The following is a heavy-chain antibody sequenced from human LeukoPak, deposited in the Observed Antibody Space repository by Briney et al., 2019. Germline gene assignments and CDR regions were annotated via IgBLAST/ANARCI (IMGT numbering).Heavy chain of an antibody. J-gene: IGHJ4*02. V-gene: IGHV4-59*01. CDR1: GGSISSYY. D-gene: IGHD4-17*01. Sequence: PSETLSLTCTVSGGSISSYYWSWIRQPPGKGLGWVGYIYYSGSTNYNPSLKSRVTISVDTSKNQFSLNLSSVTAADTAVYYCARDSRSLGVTTVTRGFDYWGQGTLVTVSS. CDR3: ARDSRSLGVTTVTRGFDY. CDR2: IYYSGST.